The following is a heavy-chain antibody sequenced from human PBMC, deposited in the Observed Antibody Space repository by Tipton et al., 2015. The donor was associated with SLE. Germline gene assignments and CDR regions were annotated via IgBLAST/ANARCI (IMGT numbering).Heavy chain of an antibody. CDR2: IYYSGST. CDR1: GGSISSSSYY. CDR3: ARGLTAETGGDAFDI. V-gene: IGHV4-39*02. Sequence: LRLSCTVSGGSISSSSYYWGWIRQPPGKGLEWIGSIYYSGSTYYNPSLKSRVTISVDTSKNHFSLELGSVTAADTAVYYCARGLTAETGGDAFDIWGQGTMVAVSS. D-gene: IGHD7-27*01. J-gene: IGHJ3*02.